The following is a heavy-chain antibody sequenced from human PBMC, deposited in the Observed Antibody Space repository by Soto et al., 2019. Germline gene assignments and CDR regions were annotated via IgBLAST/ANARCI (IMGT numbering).Heavy chain of an antibody. CDR3: AREELDLGKRAFDI. V-gene: IGHV4-34*01. Sequence: QVQLQQWGAGLFKPSETLSLTCAVYGGSFSGYYWSWIRQPPGKGLEWIGEINHSGSTNYNPSLKSRVTISVDTSKNQFSLKLSSVTAADTAVYYCAREELDLGKRAFDIWGQGTMVTVSS. CDR1: GGSFSGYY. CDR2: INHSGST. D-gene: IGHD3-3*01. J-gene: IGHJ3*02.